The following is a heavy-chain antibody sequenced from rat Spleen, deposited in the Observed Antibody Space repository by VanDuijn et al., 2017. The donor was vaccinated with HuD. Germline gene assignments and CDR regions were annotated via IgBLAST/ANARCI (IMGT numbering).Heavy chain of an antibody. CDR1: GFTFSNYG. J-gene: IGHJ2*01. CDR3: ARHYYYSGDHFDY. Sequence: EVRLVESDGGLVQPGGSLKLSCAASGFTFSNYGIHWVRQSPTKGLEWVASISPSGGSTFYRDSVKGRFTISRDNAKSTLSLQMDSLRSDDTATYYCARHYYYSGDHFDYWGQGVMVTVSS. V-gene: IGHV5-19*01. D-gene: IGHD1-1*01. CDR2: ISPSGGST.